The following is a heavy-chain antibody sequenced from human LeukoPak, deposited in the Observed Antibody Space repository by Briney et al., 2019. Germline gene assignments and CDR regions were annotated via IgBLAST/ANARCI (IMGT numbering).Heavy chain of an antibody. D-gene: IGHD3-22*01. J-gene: IGHJ6*03. Sequence: GGSLRLSCAASGFTFSSYWMSWVRQAPGKGLEWVANIKQDGSEKYYVDSVKGRFTISRDNAKNSLYLQMNSLRAEDTAVYYCARERPEPYYYDSSGYYDYNYYMDVWGKGTTVTVSS. CDR2: IKQDGSEK. CDR3: ARERPEPYYYDSSGYYDYNYYMDV. CDR1: GFTFSSYW. V-gene: IGHV3-7*01.